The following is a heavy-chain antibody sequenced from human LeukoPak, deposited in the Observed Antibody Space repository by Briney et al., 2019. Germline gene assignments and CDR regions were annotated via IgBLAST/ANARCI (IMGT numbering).Heavy chain of an antibody. D-gene: IGHD5-18*01. J-gene: IGHJ4*02. V-gene: IGHV3-23*01. Sequence: GGSLRLSCAASGFTFSSYAMSWVRQAPGKGLEWVSAISGSGDRTSYADSVKGRFTISRDNSKNALYLQMNGLRVEDTAVYYCAKDRGALVDTGTLNYWGRGNLVTVSS. CDR3: AKDRGALVDTGTLNY. CDR1: GFTFSSYA. CDR2: ISGSGDRT.